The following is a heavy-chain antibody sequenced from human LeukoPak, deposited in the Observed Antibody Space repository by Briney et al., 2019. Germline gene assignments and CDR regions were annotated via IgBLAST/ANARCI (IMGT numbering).Heavy chain of an antibody. V-gene: IGHV4-59*08. J-gene: IGHJ3*02. CDR3: ARGLTIVPAALGGDAFDI. CDR1: GGSISSYY. D-gene: IGHD2-2*01. CDR2: IYYSGST. Sequence: PSETLSLTCTVSGGSISSYYWSWIRQPPGKGLEWIGYIYYSGSTNYNPSLKSRVTISVDTSKNQFSLKLSSVTAADTAVYYCARGLTIVPAALGGDAFDIWGQGTMVTVSS.